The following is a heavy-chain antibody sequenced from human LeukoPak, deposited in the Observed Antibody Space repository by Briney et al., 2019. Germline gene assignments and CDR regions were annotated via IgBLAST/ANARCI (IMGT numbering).Heavy chain of an antibody. Sequence: SETLSLTCTVSGGSISSYYWSWIRQPPGKGLEWLGYIYYSGSTNYNPSLKSRVTISVDTSKNQFSLKLSSVTAADTAVYYCARGPTTVPATYYFDYWGQGTLVTVSS. CDR1: GGSISSYY. J-gene: IGHJ4*02. CDR3: ARGPTTVPATYYFDY. CDR2: IYYSGST. V-gene: IGHV4-59*01. D-gene: IGHD4-11*01.